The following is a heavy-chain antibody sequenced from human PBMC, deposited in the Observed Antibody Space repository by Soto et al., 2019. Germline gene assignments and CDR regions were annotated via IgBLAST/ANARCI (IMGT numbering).Heavy chain of an antibody. V-gene: IGHV1-69*06. CDR3: ARYAYSSGWYDDEWFDP. CDR1: GGTFSSYA. Sequence: QVQLVQSGAEVKKPGSSVKVSCKASGGTFSSYAISWVRQAPGQGLEWMGGIIPIFGTANYAQKFQGRVTITADKSTSTAYMELSSLRSEDTAVYYCARYAYSSGWYDDEWFDPWGQGTLVTVSS. CDR2: IIPIFGTA. J-gene: IGHJ5*02. D-gene: IGHD6-19*01.